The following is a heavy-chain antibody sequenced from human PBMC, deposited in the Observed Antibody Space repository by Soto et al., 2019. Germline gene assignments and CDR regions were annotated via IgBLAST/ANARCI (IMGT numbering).Heavy chain of an antibody. J-gene: IGHJ6*02. CDR2: IIPIFGTA. D-gene: IGHD6-19*01. CDR3: ARDRCGAYSSGWYGGYYYGMDV. CDR1: GYSFTDYH. Sequence: ASVKVSCKASGYSFTDYHIHWVRQAPGQGLEWMGGIIPIFGTANYAQKFQGRVTITADKSTSTAYMELSSLRSEDTAVYYCARDRCGAYSSGWYGGYYYGMDVWGQGTTVTVSS. V-gene: IGHV1-69*06.